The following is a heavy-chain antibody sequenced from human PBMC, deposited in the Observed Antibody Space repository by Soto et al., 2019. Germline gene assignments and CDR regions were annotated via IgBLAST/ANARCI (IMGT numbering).Heavy chain of an antibody. CDR1: GYSFTSYW. CDR3: ARLSGYCRSTSCYGSAFDI. CDR2: IYPGDSDT. V-gene: IGHV5-51*01. J-gene: IGHJ3*02. D-gene: IGHD2-2*03. Sequence: GESLKISCKGSGYSFTSYWIGWVRQMPAKGLEWMGIIYPGDSDTGYSPSFQGQVTISSDKSISTAYLQWSSLKASDTAMYYCARLSGYCRSTSCYGSAFDIWGQGTMVTVS.